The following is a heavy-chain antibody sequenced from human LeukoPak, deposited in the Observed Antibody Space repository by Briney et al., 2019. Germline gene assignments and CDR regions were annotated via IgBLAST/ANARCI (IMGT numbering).Heavy chain of an antibody. CDR1: GFTFSRYW. Sequence: GGSLRLSCAASGFTFSRYWMYWVRQAPGKGLEWVANIKQDGSEKYYVDSVKGRFTISRDNAKNSVYLQMNSLKTEDTAVYYCTKLSGTTVITRDTDYWGQGTLVTVSP. CDR2: IKQDGSEK. CDR3: TKLSGTTVITRDTDY. J-gene: IGHJ4*02. D-gene: IGHD4-11*01. V-gene: IGHV3-7*03.